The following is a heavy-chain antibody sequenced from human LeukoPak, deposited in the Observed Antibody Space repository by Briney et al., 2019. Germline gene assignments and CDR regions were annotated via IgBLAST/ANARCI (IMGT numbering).Heavy chain of an antibody. CDR2: INHSGST. CDR1: GGSFSGYY. D-gene: IGHD6-25*01. J-gene: IGHJ6*03. CDR3: ARRLRGRYSSGYYYMDV. Sequence: AETVSLTCAVYGGSFSGYYWSWVRQPPGRGLEWLREINHSGSTNYNPSLKSRVTISVDTSKNQFSLKLSSVTAADTAVYYCARRLRGRYSSGYYYMDVWGKGSTVTVSS. V-gene: IGHV4-34*01.